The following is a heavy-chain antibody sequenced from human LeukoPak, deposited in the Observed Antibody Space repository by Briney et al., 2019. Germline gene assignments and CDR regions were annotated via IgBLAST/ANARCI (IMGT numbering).Heavy chain of an antibody. CDR3: AGGYGSGTYSA. V-gene: IGHV4-4*07. Sequence: SETLSLTCTVSGASISSYYWSWIRQPAGKGLEWLGRTSTTVGTYYRPSLKSRVTMSIDTSKNQFSLRLTSVTAGDTAVYFCAGGYGSGTYSAWGQGTLVTVSS. D-gene: IGHD3-10*01. CDR2: TSTTVGT. CDR1: GASISSYY. J-gene: IGHJ5*02.